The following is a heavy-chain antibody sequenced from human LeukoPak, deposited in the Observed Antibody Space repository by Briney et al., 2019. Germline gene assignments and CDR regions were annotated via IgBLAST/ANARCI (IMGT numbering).Heavy chain of an antibody. V-gene: IGHV3-23*01. CDR2: ISGSGGST. J-gene: IGHJ4*02. Sequence: SGGSLRLSCAASGFTFSSYAMSWVRQAPGKGLEWVSAISGSGGSTYYADSVKGRFTISRGNSKNTLYLQMNSLRAEDTAVYYCAKDPYYYGSGSYSPSPYYFDYWGQGTLVTVSS. CDR1: GFTFSSYA. CDR3: AKDPYYYGSGSYSPSPYYFDY. D-gene: IGHD3-10*01.